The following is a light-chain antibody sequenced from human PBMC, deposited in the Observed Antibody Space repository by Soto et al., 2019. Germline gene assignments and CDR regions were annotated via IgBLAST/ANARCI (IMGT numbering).Light chain of an antibody. CDR3: SSYTSSTTRV. J-gene: IGLJ3*02. CDR1: SSDVGGYNY. Sequence: QSALTQPASVSGSPGQSITISCTGTSSDVGGYNYVSWYQQHPGKAPKLMIYEVSNRPSGVSNRFSGSKSGNTASLTISGHQAEDDDGYYCSSYTSSTTRVFGGGTKLTVL. V-gene: IGLV2-14*01. CDR2: EVS.